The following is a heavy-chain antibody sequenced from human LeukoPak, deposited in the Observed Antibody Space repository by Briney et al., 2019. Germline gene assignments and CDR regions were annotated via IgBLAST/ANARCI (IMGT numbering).Heavy chain of an antibody. CDR2: IYYGGST. V-gene: IGHV4-39*01. CDR3: AIHSYSSSYMDV. Sequence: PSETLSLTRTVSGGSISSGGYYWSWIRHHPGKGLEWIGSIYYGGSTNYNPSLKSRATISVNTSKTQFSLTLPSLTAADTAVYDCAIHSYSSSYMDVWGKGPTVTVSS. CDR1: GGSISSGGYY. J-gene: IGHJ6*03.